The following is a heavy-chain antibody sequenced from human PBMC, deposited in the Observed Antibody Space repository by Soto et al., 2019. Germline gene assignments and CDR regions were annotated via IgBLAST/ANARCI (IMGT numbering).Heavy chain of an antibody. Sequence: GASVKVSCKASGYTFTGYYMHWVRQAPGQGLEWMGWINPNSGGTNYAQKFQGWVTMTRDTSISTAYMELSRLRSDDTAVYYCARGEEDSSSWYRDNWFDPWGQGTLVTVSS. V-gene: IGHV1-2*04. D-gene: IGHD6-13*01. CDR1: GYTFTGYY. J-gene: IGHJ5*02. CDR3: ARGEEDSSSWYRDNWFDP. CDR2: INPNSGGT.